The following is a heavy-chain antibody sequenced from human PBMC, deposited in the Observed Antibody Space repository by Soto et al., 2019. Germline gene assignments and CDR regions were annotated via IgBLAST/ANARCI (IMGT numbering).Heavy chain of an antibody. CDR3: ARAISRVPAAIRRGAYYYYGMDV. CDR1: GGTFSSYA. V-gene: IGHV1-69*01. J-gene: IGHJ6*02. Sequence: QVQLVQSGAEVKKPGTSVNVSCKASGGTFSSYAISWVRQAPGQGLEWMGGIIPIFGTANYAQKFQGRVTITADESTSTAYMGLSSLRSEDTAVYCCARAISRVPAAIRRGAYYYYGMDVWGQGTTVTVSS. D-gene: IGHD2-2*02. CDR2: IIPIFGTA.